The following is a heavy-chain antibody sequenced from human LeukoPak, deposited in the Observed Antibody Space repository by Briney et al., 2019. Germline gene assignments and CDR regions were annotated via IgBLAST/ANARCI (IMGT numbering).Heavy chain of an antibody. J-gene: IGHJ4*02. CDR1: GFTVSSNY. D-gene: IGHD4-17*01. CDR2: IYSGGST. V-gene: IGHV3-66*01. Sequence: PGGSLILSCAASGFTVSSNYMSWVRQAPGKGLEWVSVIYSGGSTYYADSVKGRFTISRDNSKNTLYLQMNGLRAEDTAVYYCASTFYGDSPPYWGQGTLVTVSS. CDR3: ASTFYGDSPPY.